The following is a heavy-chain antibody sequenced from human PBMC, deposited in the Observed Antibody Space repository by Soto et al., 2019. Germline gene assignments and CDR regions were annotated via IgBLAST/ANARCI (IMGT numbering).Heavy chain of an antibody. D-gene: IGHD6-6*01. J-gene: IGHJ6*02. CDR1: GYSFASYW. Sequence: PAESVNISCQVSGYSFASYWIGWVLQMPGKDLEWMGIIYPGDSDTRYSPSFQGQVTISADKSLRTAYLQWTSLKASDTALYYCARTRSFTLGFYYDGMDVWGQGTPVTVSS. V-gene: IGHV5-51*01. CDR2: IYPGDSDT. CDR3: ARTRSFTLGFYYDGMDV.